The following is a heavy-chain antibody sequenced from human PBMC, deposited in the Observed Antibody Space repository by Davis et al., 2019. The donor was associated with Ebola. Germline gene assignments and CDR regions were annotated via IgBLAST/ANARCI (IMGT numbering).Heavy chain of an antibody. CDR2: IYSSGST. CDR1: GGTISSSSYY. CDR3: ARWSSWWRGWWFDP. V-gene: IGHV4-39*01. Sequence: GSLRLSCTVSGGTISSSSYYWVWIRQPPGKGLEWIGRIYSSGSTYYNPSLKSRVTISVDTSKNQFSLKLSSVTAADTAVYYCARWSSWWRGWWFDPWGQGTLVTVSS. D-gene: IGHD2-15*01. J-gene: IGHJ5*02.